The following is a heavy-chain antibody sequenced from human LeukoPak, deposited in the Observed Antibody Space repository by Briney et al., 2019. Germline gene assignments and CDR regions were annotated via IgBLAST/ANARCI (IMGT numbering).Heavy chain of an antibody. CDR3: AKDPYDFWSGYPRPIYFDY. J-gene: IGHJ4*02. Sequence: PGGSLRLSCAASGFTFSSYAMSWVRQAPGKGLEWVSAISGSGGSTYYAHSVKGRFTISRDNSKNTLYLQMNSLRAEDTAVYYCAKDPYDFWSGYPRPIYFDYWGQGTLVTVSS. V-gene: IGHV3-23*01. CDR1: GFTFSSYA. CDR2: ISGSGGST. D-gene: IGHD3-3*01.